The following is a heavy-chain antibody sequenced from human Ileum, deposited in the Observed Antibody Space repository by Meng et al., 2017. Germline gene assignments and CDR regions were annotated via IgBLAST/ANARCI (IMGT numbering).Heavy chain of an antibody. V-gene: IGHV1-18*01. D-gene: IGHD3-10*01. CDR3: ARVRGVSTPAAS. Sequence: ASVTVSCKTYGYTFTTHAISWVRQAPGQGLEWVGWIDPYNGDTNHAQKFQGRVTMTTDTYTNTAYMELGSLSSDDTAVYYCARVRGVSTPAASWGLGTLVTVSS. J-gene: IGHJ5*02. CDR2: IDPYNGDT. CDR1: GYTFTTHA.